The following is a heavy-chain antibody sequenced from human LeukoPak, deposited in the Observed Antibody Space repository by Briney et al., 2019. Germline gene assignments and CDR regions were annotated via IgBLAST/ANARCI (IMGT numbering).Heavy chain of an antibody. CDR3: AKDNFAAIPPNWFDP. CDR2: ISGSGGST. D-gene: IGHD2-2*02. CDR1: GFTFSSYA. J-gene: IGHJ5*02. Sequence: ASLRLSCAASGFTFSSYAISWVRQAPGKGLEWVSAISGSGGSTYYADSVKGRFTISRDNSKNTLYLQMNSLRAEDTAVYYCAKDNFAAIPPNWFDPWGQGTLVTVSS. V-gene: IGHV3-23*01.